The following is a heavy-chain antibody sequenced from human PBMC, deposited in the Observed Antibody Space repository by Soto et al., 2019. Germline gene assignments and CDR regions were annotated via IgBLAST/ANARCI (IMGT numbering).Heavy chain of an antibody. CDR3: ATRDYTASPY. CDR2: FHQSGAT. CDR1: GASISSCDW. V-gene: IGHV4-4*02. J-gene: IGHJ4*02. Sequence: QVQLQESAPGLVKPSGTLSLTCAVSGASISSCDWWTWVRQPPGKGLEWIGEFHQSGATSYNSSVKRRVTISVDKSKNPFSLQLNSVTAADTAVYYGATRDYTASPYWGQGILVTVSS. D-gene: IGHD2-2*02.